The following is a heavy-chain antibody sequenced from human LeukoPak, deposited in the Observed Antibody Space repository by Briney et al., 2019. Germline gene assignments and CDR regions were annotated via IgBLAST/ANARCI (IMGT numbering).Heavy chain of an antibody. Sequence: EASVKVSCKASGYTFTSYGINWVRQAPGQGLEWMGWISAYNGNTDYAQNLQGRVTMTTDTSTSTAYMELRSLRSDDTAVYYCAKAHPPHTAMVTLGLDHWGQGTLVTVSS. CDR3: AKAHPPHTAMVTLGLDH. V-gene: IGHV1-18*01. CDR1: GYTFTSYG. D-gene: IGHD5-18*01. CDR2: ISAYNGNT. J-gene: IGHJ4*02.